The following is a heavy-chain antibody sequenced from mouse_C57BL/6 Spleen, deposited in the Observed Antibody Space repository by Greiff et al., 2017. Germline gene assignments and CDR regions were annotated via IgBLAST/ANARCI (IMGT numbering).Heavy chain of an antibody. CDR2: INYDGSST. V-gene: IGHV5-16*01. D-gene: IGHD4-1*01. J-gene: IGHJ1*03. Sequence: EVKLVESEGGLVQPGSSMKLSCTASGFTFSDYYMAWVRQVPEKGLEWVANINYDGSSTYYLDSLKSRFIISRNNAKNILYLQMSSLKSEDTATYYCARASNWDLWYFDVWGTGTTVTVSS. CDR1: GFTFSDYY. CDR3: ARASNWDLWYFDV.